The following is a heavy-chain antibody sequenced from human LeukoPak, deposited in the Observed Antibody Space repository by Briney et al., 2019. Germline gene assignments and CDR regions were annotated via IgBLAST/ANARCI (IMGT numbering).Heavy chain of an antibody. V-gene: IGHV4-39*01. J-gene: IGHJ3*02. CDR3: ARLVNYGDYAHHTFDI. Sequence: PSETLSLTCTVSGGSISSSSYYWGWIRQTPGKGLEWIGRIYYSGSTYYNPSLKRRVTISVDTSKNQFSLKMSFVTAADTSVYYCARLVNYGDYAHHTFDIWGQGTMVTVSS. CDR1: GGSISSSSYY. D-gene: IGHD4-17*01. CDR2: IYYSGST.